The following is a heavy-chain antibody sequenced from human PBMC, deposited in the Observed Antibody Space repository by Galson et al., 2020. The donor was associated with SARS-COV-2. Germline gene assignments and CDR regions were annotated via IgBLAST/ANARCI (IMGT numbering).Heavy chain of an antibody. V-gene: IGHV3-33*01. J-gene: IGHJ3*02. Sequence: LSLTCAASGFTFSSYGMHWVRQAPGKGLEWVAVIWYDGSNKYYADSVKGRFTISRDNSKNTLYLQMNSLRAEDTAVYYCATSFPFDAFDIWGQGTMVTVSS. CDR3: ATSFPFDAFDI. CDR2: IWYDGSNK. CDR1: GFTFSSYG. D-gene: IGHD2-21*01.